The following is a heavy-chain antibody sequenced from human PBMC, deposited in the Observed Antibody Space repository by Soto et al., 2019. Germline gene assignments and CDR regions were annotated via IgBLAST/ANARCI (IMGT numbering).Heavy chain of an antibody. Sequence: GASVKVSCKASGYTFTSYGISWVRQAPGQGLEWMGWINPSGGSTSYAQKFQGRVTMTRDTSTSTVYMELSSLRSEDTAVYYCARDAVRGALTRWFDPWGQGTLVTVSS. CDR3: ARDAVRGALTRWFDP. CDR1: GYTFTSYG. CDR2: INPSGGST. J-gene: IGHJ5*02. V-gene: IGHV1-46*01. D-gene: IGHD3-10*01.